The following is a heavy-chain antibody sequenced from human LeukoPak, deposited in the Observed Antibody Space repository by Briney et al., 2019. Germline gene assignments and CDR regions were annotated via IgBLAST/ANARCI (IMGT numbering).Heavy chain of an antibody. CDR2: IYYSGST. CDR3: ARDHFASGTYNWFDP. V-gene: IGHV4-59*01. Sequence: SETLSLTCSVSGGSISRYYWSWIRQPPGKGLEWIGHIYYSGSTNCNPSLTSRVTISVEMSKNQFSLKLSSVTAADTAVYYCARDHFASGTYNWFDPWGQGILVTVSS. J-gene: IGHJ5*02. D-gene: IGHD3-10*01. CDR1: GGSISRYY.